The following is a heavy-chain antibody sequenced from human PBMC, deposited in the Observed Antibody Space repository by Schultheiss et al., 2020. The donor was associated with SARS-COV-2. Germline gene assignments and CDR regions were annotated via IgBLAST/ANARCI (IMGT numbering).Heavy chain of an antibody. Sequence: SETLSLTCAVSGGSISSGGYSWSWIRQPPGKGLEWIGYIYQSGSTYYNPSLKSRVTISVDKSKNQFSLKLSSVTAADTAVYYCARGHCSGGSCYSSDWFDPWGQGTLVTVSS. V-gene: IGHV4-30-2*01. J-gene: IGHJ5*02. CDR3: ARGHCSGGSCYSSDWFDP. CDR2: IYQSGST. CDR1: GGSISSGGYS. D-gene: IGHD2-15*01.